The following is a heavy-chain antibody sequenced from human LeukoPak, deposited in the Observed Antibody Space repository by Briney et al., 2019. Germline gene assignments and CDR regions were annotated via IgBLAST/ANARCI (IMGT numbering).Heavy chain of an antibody. CDR1: GFAFSNCW. J-gene: IGHJ4*02. Sequence: GGSLRLSCAASGFAFSNCWMTWVRQAPGKGLEWVAHINHDGSEKYYVDSMKGRFTISGDNVKNSLYLQVNSLRAEDKAVSYCARDSGHGGIFDYWGQGTLVTVSS. D-gene: IGHD3-16*01. CDR2: INHDGSEK. V-gene: IGHV3-7*03. CDR3: ARDSGHGGIFDY.